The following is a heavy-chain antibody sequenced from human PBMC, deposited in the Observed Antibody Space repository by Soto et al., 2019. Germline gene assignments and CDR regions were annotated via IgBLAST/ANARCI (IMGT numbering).Heavy chain of an antibody. CDR1: GGSISSGDYY. J-gene: IGHJ4*02. CDR2: IHYRGIT. CDR3: ARGGYTYALGDY. D-gene: IGHD5-18*01. Sequence: QVQLQESGPGLVKPSQTLSLTCSVSGGSISSGDYYWSWIRQHPGKGLEWIGYIHYRGITYYNPSRKSRVTISVDRSKNQFSLKLNSVTAADTAVYFCARGGYTYALGDYWGQGTLVTVSS. V-gene: IGHV4-31*03.